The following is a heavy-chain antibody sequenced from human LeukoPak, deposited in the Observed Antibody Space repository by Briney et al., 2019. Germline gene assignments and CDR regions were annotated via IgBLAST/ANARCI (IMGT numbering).Heavy chain of an antibody. J-gene: IGHJ6*03. D-gene: IGHD2-15*01. CDR1: GFTFSSYD. Sequence: GGSLRLSCAASGFTFSSYDMTWVRQAPGKGLEWVSLISRSGGTTYYADSVKGRFTISRDNSKNTLYLQMNSLRAEDTAEYYCAKRGGTESFYYYYYMDVWGQGTTVTVSS. CDR3: AKRGGTESFYYYYYMDV. CDR2: ISRSGGTT. V-gene: IGHV3-23*01.